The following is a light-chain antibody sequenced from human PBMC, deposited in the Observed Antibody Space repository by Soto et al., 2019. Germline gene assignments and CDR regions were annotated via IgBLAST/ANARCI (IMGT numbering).Light chain of an antibody. V-gene: IGLV2-14*01. Sequence: QSALTQPASVSGSPGQSITISCTGTSSDVGAYNYVSWYQQHPGKAPKLIIYDVSNRPSGVSNRFSGSKSGNTASLSISGLQAEDVADLDCSAYTSSATYDLGTVT. CDR3: SAYTSSATYD. J-gene: IGLJ1*01. CDR2: DVS. CDR1: SSDVGAYNY.